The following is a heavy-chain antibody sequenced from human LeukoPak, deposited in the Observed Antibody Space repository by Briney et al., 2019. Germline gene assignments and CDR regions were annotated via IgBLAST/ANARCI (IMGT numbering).Heavy chain of an antibody. Sequence: GGSLRLSCAASGFTFSSYWMSWVRQAPGKGLEWVATIRQDGSQKYYVDSVKGRFTISRDNAKNSLYLQMNSLRAEDTALYYCARVSDISVAAYFDYWGQGTLVTVSS. J-gene: IGHJ4*02. CDR3: ARVSDISVAAYFDY. D-gene: IGHD6-19*01. V-gene: IGHV3-7*03. CDR1: GFTFSSYW. CDR2: IRQDGSQK.